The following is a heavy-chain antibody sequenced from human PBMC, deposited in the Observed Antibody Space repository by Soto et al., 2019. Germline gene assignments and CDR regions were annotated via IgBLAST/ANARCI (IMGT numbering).Heavy chain of an antibody. J-gene: IGHJ4*02. CDR2: IKQDGSEK. Sequence: GGSLRLSCAASGFTFSSYWMSWVRQAPGKGLEWVANIKQDGSEKYYVGSVKGRFTISRDNAKNSLYLQMNSLRAEDTAVYYCASGIITGTTSYWGQGTLVTVSS. V-gene: IGHV3-7*01. D-gene: IGHD1-20*01. CDR1: GFTFSSYW. CDR3: ASGIITGTTSY.